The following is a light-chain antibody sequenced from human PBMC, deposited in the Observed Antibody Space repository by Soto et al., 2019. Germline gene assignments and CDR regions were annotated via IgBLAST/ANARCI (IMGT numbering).Light chain of an antibody. Sequence: EIVLAQSPGTLSLSPGERATLSCRASQSVSNTYLAWYQQKPGQAPRLLFFGASIRDTGIPDRFSGSGSGTDFTLTINRLEPEDFAVYYCHQYGSSPGSFGPGTKADIK. J-gene: IGKJ1*01. V-gene: IGKV3-20*01. CDR1: QSVSNTY. CDR2: GAS. CDR3: HQYGSSPGS.